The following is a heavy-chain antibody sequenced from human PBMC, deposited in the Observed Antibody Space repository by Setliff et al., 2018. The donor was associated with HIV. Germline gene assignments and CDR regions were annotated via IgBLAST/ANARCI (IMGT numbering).Heavy chain of an antibody. V-gene: IGHV4-61*10. J-gene: IGHJ4*02. Sequence: SETLSLTCTVSGGSISSGSYYWSWIRQPAGKGLEWIAWISDSGTTNYNPSLKSRVTLSVDTSKNQFPLRLSSVTAADTALYFCTRAQIAAPRPFDYWGQGTLVTVSS. D-gene: IGHD2-21*01. CDR2: ISDSGTT. CDR1: GGSISSGSYY. CDR3: TRAQIAAPRPFDY.